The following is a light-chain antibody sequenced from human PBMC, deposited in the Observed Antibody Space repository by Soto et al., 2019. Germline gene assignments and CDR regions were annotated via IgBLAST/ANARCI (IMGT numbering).Light chain of an antibody. Sequence: IVLPQSPATLSLSPGERATLSCRASQSVSSYLAWYQQKPGQAPRLLIYDASNRATGIPARFSGSGSGTDFTLTISSLEPEDFAVYFCHQRNKFGQGTRLENK. CDR3: HQRNK. CDR2: DAS. J-gene: IGKJ5*01. V-gene: IGKV3-11*01. CDR1: QSVSSY.